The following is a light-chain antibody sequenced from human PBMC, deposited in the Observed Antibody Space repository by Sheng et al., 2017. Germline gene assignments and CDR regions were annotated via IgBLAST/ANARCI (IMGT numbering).Light chain of an antibody. J-gene: IGKJ1*01. Sequence: DIQMTQSPSSLSASVGDRVTITCRASQSISSYLNWYQQKPGKPPKLLIYAASSLQSGVPSRFSGSGSGTDFTLTINSLQPEDFATYYCQQTYGSPWTFGQGPRWKSN. V-gene: IGKV1-39*01. CDR1: QSISSY. CDR3: QQTYGSPWT. CDR2: AAS.